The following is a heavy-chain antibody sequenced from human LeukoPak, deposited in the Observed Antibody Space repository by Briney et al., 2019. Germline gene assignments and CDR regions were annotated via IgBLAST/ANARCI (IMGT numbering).Heavy chain of an antibody. CDR1: GFTFSSYA. CDR3: AKDLVFSRNGS. V-gene: IGHV3-23*01. D-gene: IGHD2-8*01. Sequence: GGSLRLSCAASGFTFSSYAMHWVRQAPGKGLEWVSAISGSGGSTYYADSVKGRFTISRDNSKNTLYLQMNSLRAEDTAVYYCAKDLVFSRNGSGGQGTLVTVSS. J-gene: IGHJ4*02. CDR2: ISGSGGST.